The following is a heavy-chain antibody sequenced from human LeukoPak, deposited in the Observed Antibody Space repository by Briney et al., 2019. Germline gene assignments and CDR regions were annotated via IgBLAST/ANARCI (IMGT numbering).Heavy chain of an antibody. V-gene: IGHV4-30-2*01. CDR2: IYHSGST. CDR3: ARVSPPPYDFWSGYFDY. CDR1: GGSISSGGYY. J-gene: IGHJ4*02. D-gene: IGHD3-3*01. Sequence: SATLSLTCTVSGGSISSGGYYWSWIRQPPGKGLEWIGYIYHSGSTYYNPSLKSRVTISVDRSKNQFSLKLSSVTAADTAVYYCARVSPPPYDFWSGYFDYWGQGTLVTVSS.